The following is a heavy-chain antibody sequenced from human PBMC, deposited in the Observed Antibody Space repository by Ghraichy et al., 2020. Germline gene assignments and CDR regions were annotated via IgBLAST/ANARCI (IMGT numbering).Heavy chain of an antibody. J-gene: IGHJ6*02. Sequence: SQTLSLTCSVSGGSMTSYYWSWLRQSPGKGLEWIGHIYYSGSTNYNPSLRSRVAISVDTSKKQFSLRLTSVTTADTAVYYCARTGDVDPRGLDYYGMDVWGQGTTVTVSS. V-gene: IGHV4-59*01. D-gene: IGHD3-10*01. CDR1: GGSMTSYY. CDR3: ARTGDVDPRGLDYYGMDV. CDR2: IYYSGST.